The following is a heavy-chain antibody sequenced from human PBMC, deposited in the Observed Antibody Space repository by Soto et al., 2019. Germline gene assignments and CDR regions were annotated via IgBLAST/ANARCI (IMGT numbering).Heavy chain of an antibody. CDR3: SYSYGPGWFDP. CDR2: IRSKANSYAT. D-gene: IGHD5-18*01. V-gene: IGHV3-73*02. J-gene: IGHJ5*02. Sequence: EVQLVESGGGLVQPGGSLKLSCAASGFTFSGSAMHWVRQASGKGLEWVGRIRSKANSYATAYAASVKGRFTISRDDSKNTAYLQMNSLKTEDTAVYYCSYSYGPGWFDPWGQGTLVTVSS. CDR1: GFTFSGSA.